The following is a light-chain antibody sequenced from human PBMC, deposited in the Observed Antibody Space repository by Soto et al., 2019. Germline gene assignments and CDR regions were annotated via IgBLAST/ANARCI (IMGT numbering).Light chain of an antibody. CDR3: AVWDDRLNGHV. CDR1: SSNMGSNT. Sequence: QSVLTQPPSASGTPGQRVTISCYGSSSNMGSNTVHWFQQFPGTAPRLLISTNDQRPSGVPDRFIGSNSGTSDSLAISGLQFEDEADYYCAVWDDRLNGHVFGTGTKSPS. CDR2: TND. V-gene: IGLV1-44*01. J-gene: IGLJ1*01.